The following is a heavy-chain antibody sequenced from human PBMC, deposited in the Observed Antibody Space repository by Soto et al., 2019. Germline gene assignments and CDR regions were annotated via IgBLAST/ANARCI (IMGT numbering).Heavy chain of an antibody. D-gene: IGHD2-2*01. Sequence: QVQLQESGPGLVKPSGTLSLTCAVSGVSISSSNWWSCVRQSPGKGLEWIGEIYHSGSTNYNPSLKSRVTISVDKSKNHLSLQLSSVTAADTAVYYCARLPSDSRQLAIDYWGQGTLVTVSS. V-gene: IGHV4-4*02. J-gene: IGHJ4*02. CDR2: IYHSGST. CDR1: GVSISSSNW. CDR3: ARLPSDSRQLAIDY.